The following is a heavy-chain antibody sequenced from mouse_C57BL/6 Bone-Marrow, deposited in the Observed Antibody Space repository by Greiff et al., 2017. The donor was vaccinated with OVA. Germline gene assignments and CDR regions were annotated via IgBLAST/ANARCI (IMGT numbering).Heavy chain of an antibody. V-gene: IGHV14-4*01. J-gene: IGHJ2*01. CDR1: GYTFTSYW. Sequence: EVQLQQPGTELVKPGASVKLSCKASGYTFTSYWMHWVKQRPGQGLEWIGWIDPENGDTEYASKFQGKATITADTSSNTAYLQLSSLTSEDTAVYYCTTVWLRHYFDYWGQGTTLTVSS. CDR2: IDPENGDT. CDR3: TTVWLRHYFDY. D-gene: IGHD2-2*01.